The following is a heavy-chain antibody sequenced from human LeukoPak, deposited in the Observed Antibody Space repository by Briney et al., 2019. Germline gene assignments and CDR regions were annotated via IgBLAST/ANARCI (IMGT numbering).Heavy chain of an antibody. V-gene: IGHV3-7*03. D-gene: IGHD6-19*01. J-gene: IGHJ4*02. Sequence: GGSLRLSCAASGFTFSSYSMNWVRQAPGKGLEWVANIKQDGSEKYYVDSVKGRFTISRDNAKNSLYLQMNSLRAEDTAVYYCARDRDWYSFDSWGQGTLVTVSS. CDR1: GFTFSSYS. CDR2: IKQDGSEK. CDR3: ARDRDWYSFDS.